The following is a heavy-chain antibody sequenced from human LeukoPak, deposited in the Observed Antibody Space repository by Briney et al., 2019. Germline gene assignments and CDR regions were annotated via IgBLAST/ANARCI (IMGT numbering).Heavy chain of an antibody. J-gene: IGHJ6*02. CDR1: GFTFSTYW. CDR2: ISSNGGST. CDR3: VKGTGYYYYYGMDV. Sequence: PGGSLRLSCVASGFTFSTYWMSWVRQAPGKGLEYVSAISSNGGSTYYADSVKGRFTISRDNSKNTLYLQMSSLRAEDTAVYYCVKGTGYYYYYGMDVWGQGTTVTVSS. V-gene: IGHV3-64D*09.